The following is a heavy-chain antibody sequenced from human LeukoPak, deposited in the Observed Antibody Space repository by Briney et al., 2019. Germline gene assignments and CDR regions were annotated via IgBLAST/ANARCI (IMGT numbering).Heavy chain of an antibody. CDR2: IYSDNT. D-gene: IGHD4/OR15-4a*01. CDR1: GFTVSSNS. CDR3: ARQAGAYSHPYDY. V-gene: IGHV3-53*01. J-gene: IGHJ4*02. Sequence: GGSLRLSCTVSGFTVSSNSMSWVRQAPGKGLEWVSFIYSDNTHYSDPVKGRFTISRDNSKNTLYLQMNSLRAEDTAVYYCARQAGAYSHPYDYWGQGTLVTVSS.